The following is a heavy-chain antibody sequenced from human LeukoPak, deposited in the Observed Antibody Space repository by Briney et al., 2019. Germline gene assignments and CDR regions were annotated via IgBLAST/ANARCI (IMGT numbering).Heavy chain of an antibody. Sequence: SETLSLTCTVSGGSVSSGSYYWSWIRQPPGKGLEWIGYIYYSGSTNYNPSLKSRVTISVDTSKNQFSLKLSSATAADTAVYYCARERRYCGSTSCHPYYYYYGMDVWGQGTTVTVSS. CDR2: IYYSGST. J-gene: IGHJ6*02. D-gene: IGHD2-2*01. V-gene: IGHV4-61*01. CDR1: GGSVSSGSYY. CDR3: ARERRYCGSTSCHPYYYYYGMDV.